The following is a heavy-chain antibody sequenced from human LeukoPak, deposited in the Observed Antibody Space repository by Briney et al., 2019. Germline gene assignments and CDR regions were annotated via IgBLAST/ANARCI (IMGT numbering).Heavy chain of an antibody. CDR2: IYSGGTT. CDR3: AREISGGWYDY. V-gene: IGHV3-53*01. Sequence: GGSLRLSCAASGFTVSTYYMSWVRQAPGKGLEWVSVIYSGGTTYYADSVKGRFTISRDNTKNTLYLQMNSLRAEDTAVYYCAREISGGWYDYWGQGTLVTVSS. J-gene: IGHJ4*02. CDR1: GFTVSTYY. D-gene: IGHD6-19*01.